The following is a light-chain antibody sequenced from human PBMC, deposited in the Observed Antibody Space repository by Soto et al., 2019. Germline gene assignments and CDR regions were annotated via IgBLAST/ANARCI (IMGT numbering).Light chain of an antibody. J-gene: IGKJ5*01. CDR2: DAS. Sequence: DIQMTQSPSTLSASVGDRVTITCRASQRITSWLAWYQQKPGKAPKLLIYDASSLESGVPSRFSGSGSGTEFTLTITSLQPDEFATYYCQQYNSSPITFGQGTRLEI. V-gene: IGKV1-5*01. CDR3: QQYNSSPIT. CDR1: QRITSW.